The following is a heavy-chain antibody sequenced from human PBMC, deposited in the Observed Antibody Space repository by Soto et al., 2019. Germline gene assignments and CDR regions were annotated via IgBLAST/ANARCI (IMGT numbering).Heavy chain of an antibody. CDR1: GGSISSYY. CDR2: KYYSGST. Sequence: SETLSLTCSVSGGSISSYYWSWIRQPPGKGLGWIGYKYYSGSTNYNPSLKSRVTISVDTSKNQFSLKVSSVTAADTAVYYCAKGGRTGDYLGLFDYWGQGILVTVSS. D-gene: IGHD4-17*01. J-gene: IGHJ4*02. V-gene: IGHV4-59*01. CDR3: AKGGRTGDYLGLFDY.